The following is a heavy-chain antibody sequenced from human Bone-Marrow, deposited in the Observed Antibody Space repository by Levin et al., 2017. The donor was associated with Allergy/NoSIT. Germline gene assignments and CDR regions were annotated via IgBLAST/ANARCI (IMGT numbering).Heavy chain of an antibody. J-gene: IGHJ4*02. CDR1: GLTFSSYA. V-gene: IGHV3-23*01. CDR2: ISGSGGST. Sequence: SCAASGLTFSSYAMSWVRQAPGKGLEWVSAISGSGGSTYYADSVKGRFTISRDNSQNTLYLQMNSLRAEDTAVYYCAKSTSDASYWGQGTLVTVSS. CDR3: AKSTSDASY. D-gene: IGHD2-2*01.